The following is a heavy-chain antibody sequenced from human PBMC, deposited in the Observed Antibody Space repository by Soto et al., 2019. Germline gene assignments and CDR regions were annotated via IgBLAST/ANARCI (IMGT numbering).Heavy chain of an antibody. V-gene: IGHV4-39*01. CDR3: ARVRVATRRLDAFDI. J-gene: IGHJ3*02. CDR2: IYYSGST. D-gene: IGHD5-12*01. CDR1: GGSISSSSYY. Sequence: PSETLSLTCTVSGGSISSSSYYWGWIRQPPGKGLEWIGSIYYSGSTYYNPSLKSRVTISVDTSKNQFSLKLSSVTAADTAVYYCARVRVATRRLDAFDIWGQGTMVTVSS.